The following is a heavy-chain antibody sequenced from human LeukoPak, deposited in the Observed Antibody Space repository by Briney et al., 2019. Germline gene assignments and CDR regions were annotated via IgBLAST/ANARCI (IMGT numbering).Heavy chain of an antibody. CDR3: ARREVGATLGD. Sequence: GGSLRLSCAASGFTFSTYSMDWVRQAPGKGLEWVSSISSGSSYIYYADSVKGRFTISRDNAKNSLYLQMNSLRAEDTAVYYCARREVGATLGDWGQGTLVTLST. CDR2: ISSGSSYI. CDR1: GFTFSTYS. V-gene: IGHV3-21*01. J-gene: IGHJ4*02. D-gene: IGHD1-26*01.